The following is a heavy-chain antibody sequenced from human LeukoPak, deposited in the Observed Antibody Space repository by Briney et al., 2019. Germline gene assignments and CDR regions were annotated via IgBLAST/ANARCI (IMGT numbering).Heavy chain of an antibody. J-gene: IGHJ4*02. Sequence: PGGSLRLSCAASGFTLSSFEMNWVRQAPGKGLEWVSYISSSGYTIYYADSVKGRFTISRDNSKNSLYLQMNSLRAEDTAVYYCARLYCIGGSCYHSNAVFEYWGQGTLATVSS. D-gene: IGHD2-15*01. CDR3: ARLYCIGGSCYHSNAVFEY. CDR1: GFTLSSFE. V-gene: IGHV3-48*03. CDR2: ISSSGYTI.